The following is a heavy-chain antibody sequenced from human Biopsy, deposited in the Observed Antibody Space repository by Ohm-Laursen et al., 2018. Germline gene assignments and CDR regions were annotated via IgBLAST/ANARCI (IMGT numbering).Heavy chain of an antibody. J-gene: IGHJ6*02. V-gene: IGHV4-34*01. Sequence: TLSLTCAVYGGSFSGYYWSWIRQPPGQGLEWIGEINHRGSTNYNPSLKSRVIISVDTSKNQFPLKVRSVTAADTAVYYCVRGVDYYDPYHYYALDVWGQGTTVTVSS. D-gene: IGHD3-22*01. CDR2: INHRGST. CDR1: GGSFSGYY. CDR3: VRGVDYYDPYHYYALDV.